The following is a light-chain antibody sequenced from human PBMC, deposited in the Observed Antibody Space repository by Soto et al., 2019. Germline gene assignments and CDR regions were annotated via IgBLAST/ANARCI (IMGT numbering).Light chain of an antibody. CDR3: QQYYAPPWT. CDR1: QSLLHRFNNKDY. Sequence: DFVMTQSPDSLAVSLGERATINCKSSQSLLHRFNNKDYLSWYQLKPGQPPKLLISWASTREYGIPDRFSGNGSGTDFTLTISSLQAEDVAVYYCQQYYAPPWTFGQGTKVE. CDR2: WAS. J-gene: IGKJ1*01. V-gene: IGKV4-1*01.